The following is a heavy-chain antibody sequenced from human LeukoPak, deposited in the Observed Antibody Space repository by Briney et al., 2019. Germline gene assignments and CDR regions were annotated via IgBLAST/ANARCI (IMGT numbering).Heavy chain of an antibody. CDR3: ARGGFGWYSSSAGFGY. CDR2: INHSGST. D-gene: IGHD6-6*01. J-gene: IGHJ4*02. V-gene: IGHV4-34*01. Sequence: SETLSLTCAVYGGSFSGYYWSWIRQPPGKGLEWIGEINHSGSTNYNPSLKSRVTISVDASKNQLSLKLSSVTAAAAAVYYCARGGFGWYSSSAGFGYWGQGTLVTVSS. CDR1: GGSFSGYY.